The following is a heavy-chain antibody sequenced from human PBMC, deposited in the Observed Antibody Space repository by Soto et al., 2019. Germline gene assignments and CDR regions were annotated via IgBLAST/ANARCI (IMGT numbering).Heavy chain of an antibody. CDR1: GFTFSPYV. V-gene: IGHV3-23*01. J-gene: IGHJ6*02. D-gene: IGHD2-21*01. CDR3: AKVRASYLSASYFYSGLEV. CDR2: ISGSGSSV. Sequence: EVQLLESGGGLVRPGGSLRLSCAASGFTFSPYVLSLVRQAPGGGLECVSSISGSGSSVYLADSVRGRFAMSRDLSTNTVALQMNSLTVEDTAIYYCAKVRASYLSASYFYSGLEVWGQGSTVTVSS.